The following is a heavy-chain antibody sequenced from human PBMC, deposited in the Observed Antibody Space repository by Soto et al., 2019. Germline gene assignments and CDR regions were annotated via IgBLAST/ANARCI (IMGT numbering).Heavy chain of an antibody. CDR3: ARVDSSTSCYTCYYYGMDV. Sequence: PSETLSLTFTVSGGSISSSSYYWGWIRQPPGKGLEWIGSIYYSGSTYYNPSLKSRVTISVDTSKNQFSLKLSSVTAADTAVYYCARVDSSTSCYTCYYYGMDVWGQGTTVTVSS. CDR2: IYYSGST. D-gene: IGHD2-2*02. V-gene: IGHV4-39*01. J-gene: IGHJ6*02. CDR1: GGSISSSSYY.